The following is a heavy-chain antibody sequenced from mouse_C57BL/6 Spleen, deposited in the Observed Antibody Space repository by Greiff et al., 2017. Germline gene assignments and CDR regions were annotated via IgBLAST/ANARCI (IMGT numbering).Heavy chain of an antibody. J-gene: IGHJ4*01. CDR1: GYTFTSYW. V-gene: IGHV1-61*01. CDR2: IYPSDSET. CDR3: ARGIRYNYYAMDY. Sequence: QVQLQQPGAELVRPGSSVKLSCKASGYTFTSYWMDWVKQRPGQGLEWIGNIYPSDSETHYNQKFKDKATLTVDKSSSTAYMQLSSLTSEDSAVYYGARGIRYNYYAMDYWGQGTSVTVSS. D-gene: IGHD1-1*01.